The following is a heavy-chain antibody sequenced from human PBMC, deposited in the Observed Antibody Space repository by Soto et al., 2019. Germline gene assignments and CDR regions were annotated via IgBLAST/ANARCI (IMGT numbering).Heavy chain of an antibody. CDR3: VRQGIGALHGLVDV. CDR1: SGPSRSHN. CDR2: VYDTGST. D-gene: IGHD3-10*01. V-gene: IGHV4-59*08. J-gene: IGHJ6*02. Sequence: QVQLQQSGPGLVKPSETLSLTCTVSSGPSRSHNWGWIRQSPGRGLEWIGYVYDTGSTSDNPSLAGRVTISADTSTNHISLTLSSVTAADTAVYYCVRQGIGALHGLVDVWGQGTTVSVSS.